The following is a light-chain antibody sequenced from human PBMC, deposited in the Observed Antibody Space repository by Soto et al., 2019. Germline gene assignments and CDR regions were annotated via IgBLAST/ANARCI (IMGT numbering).Light chain of an antibody. CDR1: QSVRSN. CDR3: QQRSNWPPIT. V-gene: IGKV3-15*01. J-gene: IGKJ5*01. CDR2: GAS. Sequence: EIVMTQSPATLSVSPGARAPLSCRASQSVRSNLAWYQQNPGQAPRLLIYGASTRATGVPARFSGSGSGTDFTLTISSLEPEDFAVYYCQQRSNWPPITFGQGTRLEIK.